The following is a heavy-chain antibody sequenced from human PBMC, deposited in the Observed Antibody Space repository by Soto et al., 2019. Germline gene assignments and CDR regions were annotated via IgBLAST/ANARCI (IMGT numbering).Heavy chain of an antibody. D-gene: IGHD2-21*02. CDR3: ARDGAYCGGACYSDFDY. Sequence: EVQLVESGGGLVQPGGSLRLSCAASGFTFSSYEMNWVRQAPGKGLEWVSYISSSGSTIYYADSVKGRFTISRDNAKNSLYLQMNSLRAEDTAVYYCARDGAYCGGACYSDFDYWGQGTLVTVSS. J-gene: IGHJ4*02. CDR2: ISSSGSTI. CDR1: GFTFSSYE. V-gene: IGHV3-48*03.